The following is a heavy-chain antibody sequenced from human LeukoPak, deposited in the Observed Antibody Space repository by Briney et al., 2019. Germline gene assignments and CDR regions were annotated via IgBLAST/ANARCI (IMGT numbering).Heavy chain of an antibody. CDR3: ARAVGATNYFDY. D-gene: IGHD1-26*01. Sequence: GGSLRLSCAASGFTFDDYGMSWVRHAPGKGLEWVSGINWNGGSTGYADSVKGRFTISRDNAKNSLYLQMNSLRAEDTALYYCARAVGATNYFDYWGQGTLVTVSS. J-gene: IGHJ4*02. CDR1: GFTFDDYG. V-gene: IGHV3-20*04. CDR2: INWNGGST.